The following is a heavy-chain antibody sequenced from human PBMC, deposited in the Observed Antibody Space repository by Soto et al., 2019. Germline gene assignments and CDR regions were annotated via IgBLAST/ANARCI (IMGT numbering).Heavy chain of an antibody. CDR3: AREVGGAAGDAFDI. Sequence: ASVKVSCKASGYTFTSYAMHWVRQAPGQRLEWMGWINAGNGNTKYSQKFQGRVTITRDTSASTAYMELSSLRSEDTAVYYCAREVGGAAGDAFDIWGQGTMVTVSS. CDR1: GYTFTSYA. V-gene: IGHV1-3*01. J-gene: IGHJ3*02. CDR2: INAGNGNT. D-gene: IGHD2-15*01.